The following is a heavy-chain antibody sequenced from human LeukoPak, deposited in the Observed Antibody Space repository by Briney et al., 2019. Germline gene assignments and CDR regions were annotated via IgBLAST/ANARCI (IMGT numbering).Heavy chain of an antibody. CDR3: ARDAGSIAAAGSLSDY. D-gene: IGHD6-13*01. CDR1: VYTFTSYG. J-gene: IGHJ4*02. Sequence: GAPVTVTLQSSVYTFTSYGMSWVRQAPGQGLDWMGWISAYNGNTNYPQKLQGRVTMTTDTSTSTAYMELRSLRSDDTAVYYCARDAGSIAAAGSLSDYWGQGTLVTVSS. CDR2: ISAYNGNT. V-gene: IGHV1-18*01.